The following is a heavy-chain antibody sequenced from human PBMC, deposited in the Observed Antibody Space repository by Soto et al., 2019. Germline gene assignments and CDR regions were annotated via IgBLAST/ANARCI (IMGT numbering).Heavy chain of an antibody. Sequence: QVQLQESGPGLVKPSGTLSLTCAVSGGSISSSNWWTWVRQPPGKGLEWVGEIYHSGSTNYNPSLKRRVTISKDNSKNQFPLKLSSVTAADAAVYYCAARATYSYDSSGFYWGQGTLVTVSS. J-gene: IGHJ4*02. CDR3: AARATYSYDSSGFY. V-gene: IGHV4-4*02. D-gene: IGHD3-22*01. CDR2: IYHSGST. CDR1: GGSISSSNW.